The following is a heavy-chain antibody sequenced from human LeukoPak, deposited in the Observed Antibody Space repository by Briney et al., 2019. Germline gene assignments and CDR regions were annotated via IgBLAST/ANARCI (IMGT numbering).Heavy chain of an antibody. CDR3: ARARGVSTGYRPIDY. CDR1: GFTFSTSG. Sequence: PGGSLRLSYAASGFTFSTSGMHWVRQAPGKGLEWVAVIWYDGSNKHYAESVKGRFSISRDNSKSTLYLQMNSLRAEDTAVYYCARARGVSTGYRPIDYWGQGTLVTVSS. V-gene: IGHV3-33*01. J-gene: IGHJ4*02. CDR2: IWYDGSNK. D-gene: IGHD3-22*01.